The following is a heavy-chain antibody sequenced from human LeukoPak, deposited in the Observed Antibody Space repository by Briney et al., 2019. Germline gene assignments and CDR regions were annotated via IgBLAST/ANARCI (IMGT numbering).Heavy chain of an antibody. Sequence: PGGSLRLSCAASGFTFNNYAMSWVRQAPGKGLEWVSAIGDNGGDTKYAVSVKGRFTISRDNSRSALYLQMNTLRVEDTAIYYCGRDWKLDYWGQGTLVTVPS. CDR2: IGDNGGDT. D-gene: IGHD1-1*01. CDR1: GFTFNNYA. J-gene: IGHJ4*02. CDR3: GRDWKLDY. V-gene: IGHV3-23*01.